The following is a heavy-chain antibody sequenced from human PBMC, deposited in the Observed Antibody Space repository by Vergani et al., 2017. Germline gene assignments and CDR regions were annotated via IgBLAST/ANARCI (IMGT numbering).Heavy chain of an antibody. CDR3: ARTYYSSGWLD. CDR2: SIPIFGTA. J-gene: IGHJ4*02. Sequence: QVQLVQSGAEVKKPGSSVKVSCKASGGTFSSSAISWVRQAPGQVLEWMGGSIPIFGTANYEQKFQGRVTITADESTSTAYRELSSLRSEDTAVYYCARTYYSSGWLDWGQGTLVTVSS. CDR1: GGTFSSSA. V-gene: IGHV1-69*01. D-gene: IGHD6-19*01.